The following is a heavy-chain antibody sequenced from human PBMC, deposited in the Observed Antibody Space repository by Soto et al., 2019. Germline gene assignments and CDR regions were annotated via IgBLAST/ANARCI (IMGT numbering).Heavy chain of an antibody. CDR3: ARDFYGSGTNDALDI. V-gene: IGHV1-18*01. D-gene: IGHD3-10*01. J-gene: IGHJ3*02. CDR2: ISAYNGNT. Sequence: ASVKVSCKASGYTFTSYGISWVRQAPGQGLEWMGWISAYNGNTNYAQKLQGRVTMTTDTSTSTAYMELRSLRSDDTAVYYCARDFYGSGTNDALDIWGQGTMVTVSS. CDR1: GYTFTSYG.